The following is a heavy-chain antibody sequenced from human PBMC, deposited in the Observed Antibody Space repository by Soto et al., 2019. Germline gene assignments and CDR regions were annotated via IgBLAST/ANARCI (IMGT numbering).Heavy chain of an antibody. CDR2: IYYSGST. CDR1: GGSISSGGYY. D-gene: IGHD2-15*01. V-gene: IGHV4-31*03. J-gene: IGHJ6*02. Sequence: QVQLQESGPGLVKPSQTLSLTCTVSGGSISSGGYYWSWIRQHPGKVLEWIGYIYYSGSTYYNPSLKRRVTISVDTSKTQFSLKLSSVTAAGTAVYYCARGPHCSGGSCYWHYYYYGMDVWGQGTTVTVSS. CDR3: ARGPHCSGGSCYWHYYYYGMDV.